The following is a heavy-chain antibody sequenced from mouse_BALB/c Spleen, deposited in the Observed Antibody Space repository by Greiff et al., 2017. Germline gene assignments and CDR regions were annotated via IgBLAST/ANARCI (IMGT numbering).Heavy chain of an antibody. Sequence: VQLQQPGAVLVKPGASVKLSCKASGYTFTSYYMYWVKQRPGQGLEWIGGINPSNGGTNYNEKFKSKATLTVDKASSTAYMQLSSLTSEESAVYDCTYWCADWGQGTLVTVSA. CDR1: GYTFTSYY. J-gene: IGHJ3*01. CDR2: INPSNGGT. D-gene: IGHD5-1*01. CDR3: TYWCAD. V-gene: IGHV1S81*02.